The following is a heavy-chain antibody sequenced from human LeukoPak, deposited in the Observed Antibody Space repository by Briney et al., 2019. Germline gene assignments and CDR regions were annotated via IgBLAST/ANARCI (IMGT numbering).Heavy chain of an antibody. CDR2: ISGSSTYI. Sequence: PGGSLRLSCAASGFTFSSHRMNWVRQAPGKGLEWVSSISGSSTYIYYADSVKGRFTISRDNANNSLYPQMNSLRADDTAVYYCARAALAAPDYWGQGTLVTVSS. J-gene: IGHJ4*02. V-gene: IGHV3-21*01. CDR3: ARAALAAPDY. D-gene: IGHD6-19*01. CDR1: GFTFSSHR.